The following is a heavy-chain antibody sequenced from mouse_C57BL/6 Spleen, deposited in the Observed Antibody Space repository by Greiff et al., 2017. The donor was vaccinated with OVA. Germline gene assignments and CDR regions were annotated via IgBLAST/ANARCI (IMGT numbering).Heavy chain of an antibody. Sequence: VQLQQSGPGLVKPSQSLSLTCSVTGYSITSGYYWNWIRQFPGNKLEWMGYISYDGSNNYNPSLKNRISITRDTSKNQFFLKLNSVTTEDTATYYCARDSDYGNFPFAYWGQGTLVTVSA. D-gene: IGHD2-1*01. CDR1: GYSITSGYY. J-gene: IGHJ3*01. V-gene: IGHV3-6*01. CDR2: ISYDGSN. CDR3: ARDSDYGNFPFAY.